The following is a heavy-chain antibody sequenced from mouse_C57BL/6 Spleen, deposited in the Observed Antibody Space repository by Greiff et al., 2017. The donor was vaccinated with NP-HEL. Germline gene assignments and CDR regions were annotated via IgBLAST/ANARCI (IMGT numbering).Heavy chain of an antibody. J-gene: IGHJ4*01. CDR1: GYTFTEYT. D-gene: IGHD1-1*01. V-gene: IGHV1-62-2*01. CDR3: ARHEDDYDSSSYYAMDY. CDR2: FYTGSGSI. Sequence: QVQLQQSGAELVKPGASVKLSCKASGYTFTEYTIHWVKQRSGQGLEWIGWFYTGSGSIKYNEIFKDKATLTADTSCHTVYMELIRLTSEDSAVYFCARHEDDYDSSSYYAMDYWGQGTSVTVST.